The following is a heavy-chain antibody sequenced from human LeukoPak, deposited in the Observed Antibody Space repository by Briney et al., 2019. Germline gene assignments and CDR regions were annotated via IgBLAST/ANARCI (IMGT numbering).Heavy chain of an antibody. Sequence: SETLSLTCTVSGHSISSYYWSWIRQPPGKGLEWIGYIYYSGSTNYNPSLKSRVTISVDTSKNQFSLKLSSVTAADTAVYYCARHSLLWFGEFPTWGQGTLVTVSS. D-gene: IGHD3-10*01. V-gene: IGHV4-59*08. J-gene: IGHJ5*02. CDR3: ARHSLLWFGEFPT. CDR1: GHSISSYY. CDR2: IYYSGST.